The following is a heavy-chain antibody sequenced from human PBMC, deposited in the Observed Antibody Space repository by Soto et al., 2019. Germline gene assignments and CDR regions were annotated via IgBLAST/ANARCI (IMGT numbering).Heavy chain of an antibody. D-gene: IGHD1-1*01. CDR3: TRDSSTGTTEYDAFDI. Sequence: LRLSCTASGFTFGDYAMSWFRQAPGKGLEWVGFIRSKAYGGTTEYAASVKGRFTISRDDSKSIAYLQMNSLKTEDTAVYYCTRDSSTGTTEYDAFDIWGQGTMVTVSS. CDR2: IRSKAYGGTT. CDR1: GFTFGDYA. V-gene: IGHV3-49*03. J-gene: IGHJ3*02.